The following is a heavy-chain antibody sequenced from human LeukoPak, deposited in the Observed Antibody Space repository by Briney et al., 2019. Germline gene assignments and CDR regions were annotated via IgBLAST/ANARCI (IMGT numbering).Heavy chain of an antibody. CDR2: ISGSGGST. V-gene: IGHV3-23*01. Sequence: GGSLRLSCAASGFTFSSYAMSVVRQAPGEGLECVSAISGSGGSTYYADSVKGRFTISRDNSKTTLYLQMNSLRAEHTAVYYCAKARDDYGGNFHYWGQGTLVTVSS. J-gene: IGHJ4*02. CDR1: GFTFSSYA. CDR3: AKARDDYGGNFHY. D-gene: IGHD4-23*01.